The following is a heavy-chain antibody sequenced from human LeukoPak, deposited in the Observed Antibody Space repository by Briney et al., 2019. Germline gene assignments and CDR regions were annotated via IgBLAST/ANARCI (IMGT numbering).Heavy chain of an antibody. CDR3: AREGEVVPAAMFSAGSWFDP. CDR1: GYTFTGYY. CDR2: INPNSGGT. Sequence: ASVKVSCKASGYTFTGYYMHWVRQAPGQGLEWMGWINPNSGGTNYAQKFQGRVTMIRDTSISTAYMERSRLRSDDTAVYYCAREGEVVPAAMFSAGSWFDPWGQGTLVTVSS. V-gene: IGHV1-2*02. D-gene: IGHD2-2*01. J-gene: IGHJ5*02.